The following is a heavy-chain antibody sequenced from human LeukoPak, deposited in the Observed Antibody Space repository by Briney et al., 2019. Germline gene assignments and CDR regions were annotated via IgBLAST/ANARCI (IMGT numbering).Heavy chain of an antibody. Sequence: GGSLRLSCAASGFTFSNAWMSWVRQAPGKGLAWVGRIKSKTDGGTTDYAAPVKGRFTISRDDSKNTLYLQMNSLKTEDTAVYYCTTALGCVVPAAIRYYYYYMDVWGKGTTVTVSS. CDR1: GFTFSNAW. CDR3: TTALGCVVPAAIRYYYYYMDV. V-gene: IGHV3-15*01. CDR2: IKSKTDGGTT. J-gene: IGHJ6*03. D-gene: IGHD2-2*02.